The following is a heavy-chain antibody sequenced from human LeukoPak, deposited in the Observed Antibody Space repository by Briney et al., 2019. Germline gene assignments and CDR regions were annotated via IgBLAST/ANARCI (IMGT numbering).Heavy chain of an antibody. CDR1: GFTFSSYG. CDR2: IWYDGSNK. J-gene: IGHJ4*02. D-gene: IGHD2-2*01. CDR3: ARVRAYCSSTSCYALDY. Sequence: PGGCLRLSCAASGFTFSSYGMHWVRPAPGKGVEWVAVIWYDGSNKYYADSVKGRFTISRDNSKNTLYLQMNSLRAEDTAVYYCARVRAYCSSTSCYALDYWGQGTLVTVSS. V-gene: IGHV3-33*01.